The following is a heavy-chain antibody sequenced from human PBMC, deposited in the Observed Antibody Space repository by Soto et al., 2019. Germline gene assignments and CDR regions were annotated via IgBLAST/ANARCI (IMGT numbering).Heavy chain of an antibody. CDR1: GFTFSSYW. D-gene: IGHD3-3*01. J-gene: IGHJ6*03. CDR2: IKQDGSEK. CDR3: ARYDFWSGYSLYYYYYMDV. Sequence: GGSLRLSCAASGFTFSSYWMSWVRQAPGKGLEWVANIKQDGSEKYYVDSVKGRFTISRDNAKNSLYLQMNSLRAEDTAVYYCARYDFWSGYSLYYYYYMDVWGKGTTVTVSS. V-gene: IGHV3-7*01.